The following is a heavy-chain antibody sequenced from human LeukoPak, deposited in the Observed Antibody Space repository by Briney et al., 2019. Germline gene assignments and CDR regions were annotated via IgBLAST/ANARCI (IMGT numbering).Heavy chain of an antibody. CDR1: GFIFSNYA. Sequence: GGSLRLSCAASGFIFSNYAMQWVRQAPGMGLEWVAFIRYDGGNTYYADSVKGRFTISRDNAKNSLYLQMNSLRAEDTAVYYCARDSGDCSGGSCYSFDYWGQGTLVTVSS. V-gene: IGHV3-30*02. CDR2: IRYDGGNT. J-gene: IGHJ4*02. D-gene: IGHD2-15*01. CDR3: ARDSGDCSGGSCYSFDY.